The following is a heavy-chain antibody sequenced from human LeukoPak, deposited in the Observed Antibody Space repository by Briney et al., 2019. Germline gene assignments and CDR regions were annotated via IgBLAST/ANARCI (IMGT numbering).Heavy chain of an antibody. Sequence: PGGSLRLSCVASGFTFGKYWMSWVRQAPGKGLEWVSVIYSGGSTYYADSVKGRFTISRDNSKNTLYLQMNSLRAEDTAVYYCARSAGATRMYFDYWGQGTLVTVSS. CDR3: ARSAGATRMYFDY. V-gene: IGHV3-53*01. CDR1: GFTFGKYW. CDR2: IYSGGST. J-gene: IGHJ4*02. D-gene: IGHD1-26*01.